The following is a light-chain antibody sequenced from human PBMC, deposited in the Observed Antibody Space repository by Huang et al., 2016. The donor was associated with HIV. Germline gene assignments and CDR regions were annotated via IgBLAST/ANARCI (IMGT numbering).Light chain of an antibody. CDR2: DAS. Sequence: EVVLTQSPATLSLSPGERATLSCRASQSVSTYLAWYQQKPGQAPRLLLYDASNRATGIPARFSGSGSGTDFTLTISSLEPEDFALYYCQQRSSWPPSITFGQGTRLEIK. J-gene: IGKJ5*01. CDR1: QSVSTY. CDR3: QQRSSWPPSIT. V-gene: IGKV3-11*01.